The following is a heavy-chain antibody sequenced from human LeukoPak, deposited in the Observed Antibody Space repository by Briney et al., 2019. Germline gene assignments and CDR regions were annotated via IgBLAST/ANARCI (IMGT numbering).Heavy chain of an antibody. CDR1: GGTFSSYA. D-gene: IGHD3-3*01. Sequence: ASVKVSCKASGGTFSSYAISWVRQAPGQGLEWMGGIIPIFGTANYAQKFQGRVTITADESTSTAYMELSSLRSEGTAVYYCASEAIYDFWSGPDYYYGMDVWGQGTTVTVSS. CDR2: IIPIFGTA. CDR3: ASEAIYDFWSGPDYYYGMDV. V-gene: IGHV1-69*13. J-gene: IGHJ6*02.